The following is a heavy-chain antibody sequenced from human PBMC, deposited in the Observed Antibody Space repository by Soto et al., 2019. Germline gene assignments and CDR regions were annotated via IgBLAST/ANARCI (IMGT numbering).Heavy chain of an antibody. J-gene: IGHJ5*02. Sequence: PGGSLRLSCAASGFTFSSYAMHWVRQAPGKGLEWVAVISYDGSNKYYADSVRGRFTISRDNSKNTLYLQMNSLRAEETAVYYCARDADPYYYDSSGYSAWGQGTLVTVSS. CDR1: GFTFSSYA. CDR2: ISYDGSNK. CDR3: ARDADPYYYDSSGYSA. D-gene: IGHD3-22*01. V-gene: IGHV3-30-3*01.